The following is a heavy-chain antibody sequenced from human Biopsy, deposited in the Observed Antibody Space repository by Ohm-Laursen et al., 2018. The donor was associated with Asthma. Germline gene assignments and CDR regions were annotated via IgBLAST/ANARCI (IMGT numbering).Heavy chain of an antibody. Sequence: SLRLSCAASGISFRNYGMHWVCQAPGKGLEWVAVISNDGSNKYYADSVKGRFTISRDNSKNTLYLQMNSLRAEDTAVYYCAKESGSNYAFDIWGQGTMVTVSS. V-gene: IGHV3-30*18. CDR1: GISFRNYG. D-gene: IGHD1-1*01. CDR3: AKESGSNYAFDI. J-gene: IGHJ3*02. CDR2: ISNDGSNK.